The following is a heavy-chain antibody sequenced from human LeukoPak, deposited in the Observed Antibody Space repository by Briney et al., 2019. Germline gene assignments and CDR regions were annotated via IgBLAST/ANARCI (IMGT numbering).Heavy chain of an antibody. Sequence: GGSLRLSCTASGFTFGDYAMSWFRQAPGKGLEWVGFIISKAYGGTTEYAASVKGRFTISRDDSKSIAYLQMNSLKTEDTAVYYCTRHSNVVVPADEYFQHWGQGTLVTVSS. D-gene: IGHD2-2*01. CDR3: TRHSNVVVPADEYFQH. CDR2: IISKAYGGTT. CDR1: GFTFGDYA. J-gene: IGHJ1*01. V-gene: IGHV3-49*03.